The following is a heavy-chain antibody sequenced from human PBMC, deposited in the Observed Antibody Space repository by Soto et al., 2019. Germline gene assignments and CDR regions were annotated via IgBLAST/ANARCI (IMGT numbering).Heavy chain of an antibody. D-gene: IGHD2-2*01. CDR2: IDPIDSHT. Sequence: GESLKISCKGSGYSFTNYWISWVRQMPGKGLEWMGRIDPIDSHTTYSPSFQGHVTISTDKSINTAYLQWSSLKASDTAMYYCARRYCSSATCPRNYYGMDVWGQGTTVTVSS. V-gene: IGHV5-10-1*01. CDR1: GYSFTNYW. CDR3: ARRYCSSATCPRNYYGMDV. J-gene: IGHJ6*02.